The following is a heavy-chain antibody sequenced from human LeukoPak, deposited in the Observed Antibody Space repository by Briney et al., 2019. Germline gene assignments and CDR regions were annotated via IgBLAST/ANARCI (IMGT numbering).Heavy chain of an antibody. CDR1: GFTFSSYS. CDR2: ISSSSSYI. J-gene: IGHJ4*02. V-gene: IGHV3-21*01. CDR3: ARADGYSYGYDDY. D-gene: IGHD5-18*01. Sequence: GGSLRLSCAASGFTFSSYSMNWVRQAPGKGLEWVSSISSSSSYIYYADSVKGRFTISRDNAKNSLYLQMNSLRAEDTAVYYCARADGYSYGYDDYWGQGTLVTVSS.